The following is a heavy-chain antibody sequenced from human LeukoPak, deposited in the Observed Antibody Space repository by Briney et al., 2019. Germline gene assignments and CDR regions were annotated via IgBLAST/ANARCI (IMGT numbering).Heavy chain of an antibody. J-gene: IGHJ4*02. Sequence: GGSLRLSCAASGFTFSNAWMSWVRQAPGKGLEWVGRIKSKTDGGTTDYAAPVKGRFTISRDDSKNTLYLQMNSLKTEDTAVYYCTILGGYSYGYPRSFDYWGQGTLVTVSS. V-gene: IGHV3-15*01. D-gene: IGHD5-18*01. CDR2: IKSKTDGGTT. CDR1: GFTFSNAW. CDR3: TILGGYSYGYPRSFDY.